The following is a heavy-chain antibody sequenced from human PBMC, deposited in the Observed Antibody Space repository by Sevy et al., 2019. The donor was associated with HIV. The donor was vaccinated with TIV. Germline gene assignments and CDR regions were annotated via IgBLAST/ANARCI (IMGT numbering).Heavy chain of an antibody. D-gene: IGHD6-6*01. CDR2: ISWDGGST. V-gene: IGHV3-43*01. J-gene: IGHJ6*02. CDR3: AKDSSSSSDGYYYYGMDV. Sequence: GGSLRLSCAASGFTFDDYTMHWVRQAPGKGLEWVSLISWDGGSTYYADSVKGGFTISRDNSKNSLSLQMNSLRTEDTALYYCAKDSSSSSDGYYYYGMDVWGQGTTVTVSS. CDR1: GFTFDDYT.